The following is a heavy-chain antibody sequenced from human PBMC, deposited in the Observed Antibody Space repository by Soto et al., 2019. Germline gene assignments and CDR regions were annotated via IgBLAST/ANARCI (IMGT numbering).Heavy chain of an antibody. Sequence: SETLSLTCTVSGGSISSSSYYWVWIRQPPGKGPEWIGSIYYSGSTYYNPSLKSRVTISVDTSKNQFSLKLSSVTAADTAVYYCASYTDYYGSGSRDYYYYGMDVWGQGTTVTVSS. J-gene: IGHJ6*02. V-gene: IGHV4-39*01. CDR3: ASYTDYYGSGSRDYYYYGMDV. D-gene: IGHD3-10*01. CDR2: IYYSGST. CDR1: GGSISSSSYY.